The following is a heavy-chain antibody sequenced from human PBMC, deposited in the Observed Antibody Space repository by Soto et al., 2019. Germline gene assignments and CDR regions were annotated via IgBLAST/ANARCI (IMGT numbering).Heavy chain of an antibody. CDR2: ISNDGSNK. J-gene: IGHJ5*02. Sequence: QIYLVESGGGVVQPGRSLRLSCAASGFKFSNYGMHWVRQAPGKGLEWVALISNDGSNKYYGDSVRGRFTISRDNSKNTLYVEMNSLRIDDTGVYYCSKAGGRVSTPFDPWGQGTLVTVSP. V-gene: IGHV3-30*18. CDR1: GFKFSNYG. CDR3: SKAGGRVSTPFDP. D-gene: IGHD1-26*01.